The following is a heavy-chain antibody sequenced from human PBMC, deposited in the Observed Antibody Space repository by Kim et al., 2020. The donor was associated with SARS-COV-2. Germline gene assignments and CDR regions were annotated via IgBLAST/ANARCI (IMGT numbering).Heavy chain of an antibody. CDR3: ARANPYVWFGELGAFDI. D-gene: IGHD3-10*01. J-gene: IGHJ3*02. CDR2: IYYSVST. Sequence: SETLSLTCTVSGGSISSYYWSWIRQPPGKGLEWIGYIYYSVSTNYNPSLKSRVTISVDTSKNQFSLKLSSVTAADTAVYYCARANPYVWFGELGAFDIWGQGTMVTVSS. V-gene: IGHV4-59*13. CDR1: GGSISSYY.